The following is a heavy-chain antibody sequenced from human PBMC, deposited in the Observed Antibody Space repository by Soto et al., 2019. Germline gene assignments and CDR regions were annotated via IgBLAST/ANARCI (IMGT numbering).Heavy chain of an antibody. D-gene: IGHD3-22*01. CDR2: IYYSGST. CDR1: GGSISSGGYY. V-gene: IGHV4-31*03. J-gene: IGHJ3*02. CDR3: ARGTYYYDALDI. Sequence: QVQLQESGPGLVKPSQTLSLTCTVSGGSISSGGYYWSWIRQHPGKGLEWIGYIYYSGSTYYNPSLKGRVTISVDTSKNHFSLKLSSVTAADTAVYYCARGTYYYDALDIWGQGTMVTVSS.